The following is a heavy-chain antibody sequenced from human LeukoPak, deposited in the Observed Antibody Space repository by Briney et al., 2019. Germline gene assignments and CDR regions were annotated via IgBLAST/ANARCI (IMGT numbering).Heavy chain of an antibody. J-gene: IGHJ5*02. D-gene: IGHD6-19*01. CDR3: ARSIAVAARDWFDP. CDR2: INHSGST. Sequence: LETLSLTFALYVGSFRGCYWSRIRQPPGKGRGWIGEINHSGSTNYNPSLKSRVTISVDTSKNQFSLKLSSVTAADTAVYYCARSIAVAARDWFDPWGQGTLVTVSS. V-gene: IGHV4-34*01. CDR1: VGSFRGCY.